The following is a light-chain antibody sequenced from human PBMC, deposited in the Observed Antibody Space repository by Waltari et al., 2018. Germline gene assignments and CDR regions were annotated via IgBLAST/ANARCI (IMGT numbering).Light chain of an antibody. CDR1: SSDVGAYNY. CDR2: DVS. Sequence: QSALTPPASVSGSPGQSITISCTGTSSDVGAYNYFPWYQQHPGKVPKLIIYDVSHRPSGVSFRFSGSKSDNTASLTISGLQAEDEADYYCISYTTSDTMIFGGGTKLTVL. J-gene: IGLJ2*01. CDR3: ISYTTSDTMI. V-gene: IGLV2-14*03.